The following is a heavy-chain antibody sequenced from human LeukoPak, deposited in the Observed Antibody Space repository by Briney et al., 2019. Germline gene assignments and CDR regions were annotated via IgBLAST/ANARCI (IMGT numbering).Heavy chain of an antibody. V-gene: IGHV3-33*01. CDR3: ARDVYYGSGSYFDY. CDR2: KWYDGSNK. CDR1: GFTFSSYG. D-gene: IGHD3-10*01. J-gene: IGHJ4*02. Sequence: GGSLRLSCAASGFTFSSYGMHWVRQAPGKGLERVAVKWYDGSNKYYADSVKGRFTISRDNSKNTLYLQMNSLRAEDTAVYYCARDVYYGSGSYFDYWGQGTLVTVSS.